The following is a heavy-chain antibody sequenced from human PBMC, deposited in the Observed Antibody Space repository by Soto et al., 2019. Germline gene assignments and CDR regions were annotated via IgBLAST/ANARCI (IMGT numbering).Heavy chain of an antibody. CDR2: ISTDLRAL. J-gene: IGHJ6*02. D-gene: IGHD1-26*01. Sequence: HPGGFLRLSCAASGFTISTYHLNWVRQAPGKGLEWVSYISTDLRALYYADSVRGRFTISRDNAKNSLYLQMTSLRDEDTGVYYCTRDGRRGYDMDVWGQGTTVTVSS. CDR1: GFTISTYH. V-gene: IGHV3-48*02. CDR3: TRDGRRGYDMDV.